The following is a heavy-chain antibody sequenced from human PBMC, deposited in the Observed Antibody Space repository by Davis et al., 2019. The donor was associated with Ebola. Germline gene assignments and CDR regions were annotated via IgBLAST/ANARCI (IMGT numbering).Heavy chain of an antibody. D-gene: IGHD4-11*01. J-gene: IGHJ6*03. CDR2: IYYSGST. CDR1: GGSISSSSYY. CDR3: ARLYMGSNPLYYYYYMDV. Sequence: PSETLSLTCTVSGGSISSSSYYWGWIRQPPGKGLEWIGSIYYSGSTYYNPSLKSRVTISVDTSKNQFSLKLSSVTAADTAVYYCARLYMGSNPLYYYYYMDVWGKGTTVTVSS. V-gene: IGHV4-39*07.